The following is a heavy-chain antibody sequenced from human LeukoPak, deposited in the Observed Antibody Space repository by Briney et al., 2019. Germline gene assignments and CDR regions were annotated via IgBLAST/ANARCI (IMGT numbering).Heavy chain of an antibody. CDR1: GFTFSSYG. CDR2: ISGSGGST. V-gene: IGHV3-23*01. CDR3: AKDLVVGATTGYYYYYMDV. J-gene: IGHJ6*03. Sequence: GGSLRLSCAASGFTFSSYGMSWVRQAPGKGLEWVSAISGSGGSTYYADSVKGRFTISRDNSKNTLYLQMNSLRAEDTAVYYCAKDLVVGATTGYYYYYMDVWGKGTTVTISS. D-gene: IGHD1-26*01.